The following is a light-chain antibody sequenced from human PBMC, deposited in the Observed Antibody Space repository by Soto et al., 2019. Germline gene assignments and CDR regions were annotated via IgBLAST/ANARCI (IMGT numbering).Light chain of an antibody. V-gene: IGKV1D-12*01. Sequence: QMTQSPSSVSASVGDRVTITCRASHGVITWLVWYQQKPGRAPKFLISAASSGGPSRFSVSGSGTNFNLTLNSLQPEDFATYYCQQADSFPITFGQGTRLEIK. CDR3: QQADSFPIT. CDR2: AAS. J-gene: IGKJ5*01. CDR1: HGVITW.